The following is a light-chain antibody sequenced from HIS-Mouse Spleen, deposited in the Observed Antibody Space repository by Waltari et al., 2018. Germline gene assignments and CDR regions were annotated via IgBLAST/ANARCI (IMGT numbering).Light chain of an antibody. V-gene: IGKV1-8*01. J-gene: IGKJ5*01. Sequence: AIRMTQSPSSFSASTGDRVTITCRASQGIRSYLAWYQQKPGKAPKLLIYAAPTLQSGVPSRFSGSGSGTDFTLTISCLQSEDFATYYCQQYYSYLPITFGQGTRLEIK. CDR1: QGIRSY. CDR3: QQYYSYLPIT. CDR2: AAP.